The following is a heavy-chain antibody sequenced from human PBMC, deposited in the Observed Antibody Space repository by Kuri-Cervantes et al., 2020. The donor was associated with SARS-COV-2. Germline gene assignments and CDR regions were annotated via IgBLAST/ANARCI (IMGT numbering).Heavy chain of an antibody. CDR3: ARHDLTTETTRERGLDY. D-gene: IGHD4-17*01. CDR1: GATISSSSYY. CDR2: IYYSGST. Sequence: SETLSLTCTVSGATISSSSYYWGWIRQPPGRELEWIGSIYYSGSTYYNPSLKSRVTIFVDTSKNQFSVKLRSVTAADTAVYYCARHDLTTETTRERGLDYWGQGTLVTVSS. V-gene: IGHV4-39*01. J-gene: IGHJ4*02.